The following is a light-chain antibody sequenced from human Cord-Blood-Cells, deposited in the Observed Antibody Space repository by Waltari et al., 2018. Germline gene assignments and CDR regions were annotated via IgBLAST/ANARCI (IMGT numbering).Light chain of an antibody. CDR3: SSYTSSSTLV. Sequence: QSALTQPASVSGSPGQSSTISCTGTSSDVGGCNYVTLYQQPPGKAPKLMIYDVRNRPSGVSNRFSGSKSGNTASLTISGLQAEDEADYYCSSYTSSSTLVFGGGTKLTVL. J-gene: IGLJ3*02. V-gene: IGLV2-14*03. CDR2: DVR. CDR1: SSDVGGCNY.